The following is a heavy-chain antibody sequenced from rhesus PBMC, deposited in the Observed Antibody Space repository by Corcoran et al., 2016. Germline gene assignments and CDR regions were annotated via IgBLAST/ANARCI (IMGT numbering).Heavy chain of an antibody. J-gene: IGHJ4*01. CDR3: ASEAPGGWYDY. V-gene: IGHV4S12*01. CDR2: IYSNSEST. D-gene: IGHD6-37*01. Sequence: QVQLQESGPGVVKPSETLSLTCAVSGGTISSGYCYWSWIRQPPGKGLEWIGGIYSNSESTNYNPSLKSRVTISKDTSKTQFSLKLSSVTATDTAVYYCASEAPGGWYDYWGQGVLVTVSS. CDR1: GGTISSGYCY.